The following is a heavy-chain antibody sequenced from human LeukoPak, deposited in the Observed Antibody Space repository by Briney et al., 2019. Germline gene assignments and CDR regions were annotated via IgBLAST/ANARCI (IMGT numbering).Heavy chain of an antibody. D-gene: IGHD6-19*01. J-gene: IGHJ5*02. CDR2: ASYAGT. CDR3: ARGMRIAVAGYWFDP. CDR1: GDSIDTFF. V-gene: IGHV4-59*01. Sequence: SETLSLTCTVSGDSIDTFFWTWIRQPPGKGLEWIGYASYAGTSYNPSLKSRLTISLDTSKTQFFLNLTSVTAADTGVYYCARGMRIAVAGYWFDPWGQGTLVTVSS.